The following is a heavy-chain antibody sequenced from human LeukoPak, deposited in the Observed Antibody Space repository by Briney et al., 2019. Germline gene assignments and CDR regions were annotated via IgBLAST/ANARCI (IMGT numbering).Heavy chain of an antibody. Sequence: GGSLRLSCAASGFTFSSYAMSCVRQAPGKGLEWVSAISGSGGSTYYADSVKGRFTISRDNSKNTLYLQMNSLRAEDTAVYYCAKDGSGSYYSNDWSQGTLVTVSS. D-gene: IGHD3-10*01. CDR3: AKDGSGSYYSND. V-gene: IGHV3-23*01. J-gene: IGHJ4*02. CDR2: ISGSGGST. CDR1: GFTFSSYA.